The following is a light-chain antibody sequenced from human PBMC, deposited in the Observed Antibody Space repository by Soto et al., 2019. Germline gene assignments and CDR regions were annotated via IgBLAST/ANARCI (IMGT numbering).Light chain of an antibody. CDR1: QSIGSY. CDR2: DAS. CDR3: QQRSDWPLT. V-gene: IGKV3-11*01. J-gene: IGKJ4*01. Sequence: EIVLTQSPVTLSLSPGETATLSCRASQSIGSYLAWYQQKPGQAPRLLIYDASNRATGIPARFSGSGSGTDFTLTISCLEPEDFAAYYCQQRSDWPLTFGGGTTVEI.